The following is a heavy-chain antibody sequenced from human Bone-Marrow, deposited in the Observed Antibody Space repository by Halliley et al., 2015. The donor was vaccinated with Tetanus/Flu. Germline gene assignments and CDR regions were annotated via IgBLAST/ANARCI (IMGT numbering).Heavy chain of an antibody. Sequence: MGWISGYNGNPMYAQKFHERVTMTTDTSTSTAYMELRSLRSDDTAVYYCARESATTYVYGIDFWGQGTTVTVSS. CDR3: ARESATTYVYGIDF. V-gene: IGHV1-18*01. D-gene: IGHD5-12*01. J-gene: IGHJ6*02. CDR2: ISGYNGNP.